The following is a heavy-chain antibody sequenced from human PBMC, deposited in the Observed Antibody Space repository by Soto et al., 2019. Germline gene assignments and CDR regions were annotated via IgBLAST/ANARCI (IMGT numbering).Heavy chain of an antibody. Sequence: EVQLVESGGGLIQPGGSLRLSCAASGFTVSSHYMSWVRQAPGKGLEWVSVIYSGGSTYYADSVKGRFTISRDNSKNTLYLQMNSLRAEDTAVYYCARNEGQLATRGAFDIWGQGTMVTVSS. J-gene: IGHJ3*02. CDR1: GFTVSSHY. V-gene: IGHV3-53*01. CDR3: ARNEGQLATRGAFDI. CDR2: IYSGGST. D-gene: IGHD6-6*01.